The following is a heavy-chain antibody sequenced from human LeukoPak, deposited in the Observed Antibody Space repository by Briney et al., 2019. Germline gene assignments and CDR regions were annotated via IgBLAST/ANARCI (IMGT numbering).Heavy chain of an antibody. CDR2: ISSSGSTI. J-gene: IGHJ6*03. CDR3: ARSTYSSSWGDYYYYYYMDV. V-gene: IGHV3-11*01. D-gene: IGHD6-6*01. CDR1: GFTFSDYY. Sequence: GGSLRLSCAASGFTFSDYYMSWIRQAPGKGLEWVSYISSSGSTIYYADSVRGRFTISGDNAKNSLYLQMNSLRAEDTAVYYCARSTYSSSWGDYYYYYYMDVWGKGTTVTVSS.